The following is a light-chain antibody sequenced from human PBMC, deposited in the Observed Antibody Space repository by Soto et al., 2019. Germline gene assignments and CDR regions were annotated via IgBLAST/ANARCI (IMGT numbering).Light chain of an antibody. CDR3: QQYNNWHPLT. V-gene: IGKV3-15*01. CDR1: QSVSSN. CDR2: GAS. J-gene: IGKJ4*01. Sequence: EIVMTQSPATLSVSPGERATLSCRASQSVSSNLAWYQPKPGQAPRLIIYGASTRANGIPARFSGSGSGTEFTLTLSSLQSEDFAVYDCQQYNNWHPLTFGGGTKVDIK.